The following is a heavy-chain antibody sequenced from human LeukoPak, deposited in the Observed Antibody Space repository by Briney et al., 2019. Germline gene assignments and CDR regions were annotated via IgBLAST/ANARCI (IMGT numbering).Heavy chain of an antibody. CDR3: ASQIRTTGRRGYFDY. V-gene: IGHV4-4*07. CDR1: GGSISTYF. Sequence: PSETLSLTCTVSGGSISTYFWSWIRQPAGQGLEWIGRIRTSGSTNYNPSLKSRVTISVDTSKNQFSLKLSSVTAADTAVYYCASQIRTTGRRGYFDYWGQGTLVTVSS. D-gene: IGHD1-1*01. J-gene: IGHJ4*02. CDR2: IRTSGST.